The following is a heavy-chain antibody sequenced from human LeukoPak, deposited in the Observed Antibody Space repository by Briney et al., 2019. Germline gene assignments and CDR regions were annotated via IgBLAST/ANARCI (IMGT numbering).Heavy chain of an antibody. Sequence: SETLSLTCTVSGGSISSYYWGWIRQPPGKGLEWIGSISYSGTTYYNPSLKSRVSISVDTSKSQFALRLTSVTAADTAVYFCARQLTIAARPRWFDPWGQGTLVTVSS. CDR1: GGSISSYY. V-gene: IGHV4-39*01. D-gene: IGHD6-6*01. J-gene: IGHJ5*02. CDR3: ARQLTIAARPRWFDP. CDR2: ISYSGTT.